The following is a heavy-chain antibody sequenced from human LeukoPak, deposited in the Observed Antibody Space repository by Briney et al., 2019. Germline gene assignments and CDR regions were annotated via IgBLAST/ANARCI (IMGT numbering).Heavy chain of an antibody. Sequence: PGGSLRLSCAASGFTFSSYAMHWVRQAPGKGLEWVAVISYDGSNKYYADSVKGRFTISRDNSKNTLYLQMNSLRAEDTAVYYCARVVATITRGPSDYWGQGTLDTVSS. D-gene: IGHD5-12*01. J-gene: IGHJ4*02. V-gene: IGHV3-30*04. CDR2: ISYDGSNK. CDR3: ARVVATITRGPSDY. CDR1: GFTFSSYA.